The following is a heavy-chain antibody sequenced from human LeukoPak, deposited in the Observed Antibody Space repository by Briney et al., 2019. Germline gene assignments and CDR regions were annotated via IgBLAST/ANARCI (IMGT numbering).Heavy chain of an antibody. CDR1: GGSISSGGYS. D-gene: IGHD2-15*01. J-gene: IGHJ4*02. CDR3: ARGPRMDATGPFDY. Sequence: SETLSLTCAVSGGSISSGGYSWSWIRQPPGKGLEWIGYIYHSGSTYYNPSPKSRVTISVDRSKNQFSLKLSSVTAADTAVYYCARGPRMDATGPFDYWGQGTLVTVSS. CDR2: IYHSGST. V-gene: IGHV4-30-2*01.